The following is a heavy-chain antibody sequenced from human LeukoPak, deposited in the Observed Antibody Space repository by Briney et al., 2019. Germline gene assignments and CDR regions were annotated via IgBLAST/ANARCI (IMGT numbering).Heavy chain of an antibody. Sequence: GGSLRLSCAASGFTFSRNAMSWVRQGPGKGLEWVSGLSDGGASTDYADSVKGRFTISSDNSKDTLYLQMNSLRADDTAVYYCARDRTGYFFDDWGQGTLVTVSS. V-gene: IGHV3-23*01. CDR2: LSDGGAST. CDR3: ARDRTGYFFDD. J-gene: IGHJ4*02. CDR1: GFTFSRNA.